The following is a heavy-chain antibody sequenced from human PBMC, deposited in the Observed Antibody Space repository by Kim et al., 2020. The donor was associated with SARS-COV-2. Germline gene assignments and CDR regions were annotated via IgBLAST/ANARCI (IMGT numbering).Heavy chain of an antibody. D-gene: IGHD3-10*01. CDR3: ARDNGYYYGSPDY. CDR2: INPNSGGT. V-gene: IGHV1-2*04. J-gene: IGHJ4*02. CDR1: GYTFTGYY. Sequence: ASVKVSCKASGYTFTGYYMHWVRQAPGQGLEWMGWINPNSGGTNYAQKFQGWVTMTRDTSISTAYMELSRLRSDDTAVYYCARDNGYYYGSPDYWGQGTLVTGSS.